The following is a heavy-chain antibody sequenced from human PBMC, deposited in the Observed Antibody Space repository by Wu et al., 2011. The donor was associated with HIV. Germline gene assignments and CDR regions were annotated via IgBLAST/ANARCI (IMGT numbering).Heavy chain of an antibody. V-gene: IGHV1-46*01. CDR2: INPSGGST. CDR1: GYTFTTYY. Sequence: QVQLVQSGAELKKPGASVKVSCKASGYTFTTYYMHWVRQAPGQGLEWMGMINPSGGSTNYAQKFQGRVTMTRDTSTSTVYMELSSLRSEDTALYYCARGIPYYYEXSGYSSTPYYFDYWGQGTLVTVSS. J-gene: IGHJ4*02. CDR3: ARGIPYYYEXSGYSSTPYYFDY. D-gene: IGHD3-22*01.